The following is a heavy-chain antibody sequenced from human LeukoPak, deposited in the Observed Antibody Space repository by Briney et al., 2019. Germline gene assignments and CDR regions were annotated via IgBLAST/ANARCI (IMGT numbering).Heavy chain of an antibody. Sequence: AGESLKISCKGSGYSFTSYWIGWVRQMPGKGLEWVGIIYLGDSDTRNSPPFQGQVTISADKFTSTGYVQWSSLKASDTAMYYCARGALAGNSYAFDIWGQGTMVTVSS. V-gene: IGHV5-51*01. J-gene: IGHJ3*02. CDR1: GYSFTSYW. D-gene: IGHD3-16*01. CDR2: IYLGDSDT. CDR3: ARGALAGNSYAFDI.